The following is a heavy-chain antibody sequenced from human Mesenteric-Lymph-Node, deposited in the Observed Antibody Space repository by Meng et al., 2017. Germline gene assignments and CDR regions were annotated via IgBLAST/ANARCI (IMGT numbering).Heavy chain of an antibody. Sequence: GESLKISCKGSGYSFTSYWIGWVRQMPGKGLEWMGIIYPGDSDTRYSPSFQGQVTISADKSISTAYLQWSSLKASDTAMYYCAKARTYDRSGYYYIDAFDIWGQGTMVTVSS. D-gene: IGHD3-22*01. V-gene: IGHV5-51*01. CDR3: AKARTYDRSGYYYIDAFDI. CDR2: IYPGDSDT. CDR1: GYSFTSYW. J-gene: IGHJ3*02.